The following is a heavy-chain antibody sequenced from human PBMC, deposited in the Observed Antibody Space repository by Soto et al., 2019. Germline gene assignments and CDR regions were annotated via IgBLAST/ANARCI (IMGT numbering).Heavy chain of an antibody. V-gene: IGHV3-33*01. CDR3: ARGGSSGSYFYYYGMDV. CDR2: IWYDGSNK. D-gene: IGHD1-26*01. CDR1: GFTFSSYG. J-gene: IGHJ6*02. Sequence: PGGSLRLSCAASGFTFSSYGMHWVRQAPGKGLEWVAVIWYDGSNKYYADSVKGRFTISRDNSKNTLYLQMNSLRAEDTAVYYCARGGSSGSYFYYYGMDVWGQGTTVTVFS.